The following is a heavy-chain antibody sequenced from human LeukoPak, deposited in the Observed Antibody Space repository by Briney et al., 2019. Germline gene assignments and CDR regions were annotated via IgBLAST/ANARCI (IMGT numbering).Heavy chain of an antibody. D-gene: IGHD3-10*01. V-gene: IGHV3-21*01. CDR2: ISSSSSYI. Sequence: GGSLRLSCAASGFTFSSYSMNWVRQAPGKGLEWVSSISSSSSYIYYADSVKGRFTISRDNAKNSLYLQMNSLRAEDTAVYYCARVGYYGSGSYYNEPEYLQHWGQGTLVTVSS. J-gene: IGHJ1*01. CDR1: GFTFSSYS. CDR3: ARVGYYGSGSYYNEPEYLQH.